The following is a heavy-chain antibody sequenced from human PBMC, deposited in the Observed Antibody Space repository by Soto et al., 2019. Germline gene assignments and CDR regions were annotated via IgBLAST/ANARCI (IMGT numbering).Heavy chain of an antibody. CDR2: IIPIFGTA. V-gene: IGHV1-69*01. CDR1: GGTFSSYA. D-gene: IGHD6-19*01. J-gene: IGHJ3*02. CDR3: ARELSDRDGCHPPDAFDI. Sequence: QVQLVQSGAEVKKPGCSVKVSCKASGGTFSSYAISWVRQAPGQGLEWMGGIIPIFGTANYAQKFQGRVTSTADESTRTAYMELSSRRSEHTAVYCCARELSDRDGCHPPDAFDIWCQGRMVTVS.